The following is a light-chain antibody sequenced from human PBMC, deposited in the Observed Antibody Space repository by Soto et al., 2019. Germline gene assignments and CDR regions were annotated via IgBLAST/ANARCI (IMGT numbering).Light chain of an antibody. CDR1: VSNIGSKS. CDR3: QVWDSSSDSYV. J-gene: IGLJ1*01. V-gene: IGLV3-21*02. Sequence: VLTQPPSASGPPGQRVTISCSGSVSNIGSKSVHWYQQKPGQAPVLVVYDDSDRPSGIPERFSGSNSGNTATLTISRVEAGDEADYYCQVWDSSSDSYVFGTGTKVTVL. CDR2: DDS.